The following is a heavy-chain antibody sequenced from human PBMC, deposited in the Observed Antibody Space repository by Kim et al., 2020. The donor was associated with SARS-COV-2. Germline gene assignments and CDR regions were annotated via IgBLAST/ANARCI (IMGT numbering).Heavy chain of an antibody. D-gene: IGHD3-10*01. CDR1: GESISSSDLY. Sequence: SETLSLTCTVSGESISSSDLYWVWIRQPPGKGLEWIGSIYYGGTTTVYNPSLQSRVTISVDMSENHLFLKLRSVTAADTAVYYCARRIYSGSGPPIWGQGTMVTVS. CDR2: IYYGGTTT. J-gene: IGHJ3*02. V-gene: IGHV4-39*02. CDR3: ARRIYSGSGPPI.